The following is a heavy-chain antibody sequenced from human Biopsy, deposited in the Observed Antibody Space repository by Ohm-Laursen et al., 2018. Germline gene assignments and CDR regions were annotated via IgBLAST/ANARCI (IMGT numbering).Heavy chain of an antibody. J-gene: IGHJ3*01. CDR3: ARGPYGDNAGAFDV. CDR1: GGSFSGYD. Sequence: TLSLTCAVDGGSFSGYDWTWIRQPPGKGLEWVGEFNHTGTTIYNPSLKSRLTISVDKSKNHFSLRLTSVTAADTATYFWARGPYGDNAGAFDVWGQGTVVTVSS. CDR2: FNHTGTT. V-gene: IGHV4-34*01. D-gene: IGHD4/OR15-4a*01.